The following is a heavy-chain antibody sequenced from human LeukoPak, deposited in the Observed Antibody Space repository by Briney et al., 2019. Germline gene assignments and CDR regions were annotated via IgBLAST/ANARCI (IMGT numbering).Heavy chain of an antibody. V-gene: IGHV3-74*01. CDR1: EVTFSSYW. Sequence: GGSLRLSCAAYEVTFSSYWMHWVRQAPGKGLEWVSRINSDGRSTSYADSVKGRFTISRDNAKNTLYLQMNSLRVEDTAVYYCTRGTSVAGDYWGQGTLVTVSS. D-gene: IGHD6-19*01. CDR3: TRGTSVAGDY. CDR2: INSDGRST. J-gene: IGHJ4*02.